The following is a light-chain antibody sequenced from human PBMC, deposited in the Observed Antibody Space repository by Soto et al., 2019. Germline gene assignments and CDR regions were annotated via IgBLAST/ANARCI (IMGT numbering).Light chain of an antibody. CDR3: QQYGSSLRGT. Sequence: EIVLTQSPGTLSLSPGERATLSCRASQSVSSSYLAWYQQKPGQAPRLLIYGASSRATGIPDRFSGSGSGTDFTLTISRLEAEDFAVYYCQQYGSSLRGTFGQGTKLEIK. CDR2: GAS. J-gene: IGKJ2*02. CDR1: QSVSSSY. V-gene: IGKV3-20*01.